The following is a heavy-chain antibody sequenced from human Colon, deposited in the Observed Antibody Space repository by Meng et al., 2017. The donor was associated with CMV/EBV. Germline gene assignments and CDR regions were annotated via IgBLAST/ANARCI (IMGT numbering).Heavy chain of an antibody. Sequence: QVQLGLSRTEVKQPWASVTVSCQTSGYNFTANHLHWVRQAPGQWLEWMGWIYPQDGGTYFAQKFQDRVTLTRDTSITTAYMELSGLTSDDTASYYCVRESWYFDFWGEGTLVTVSS. CDR2: IYPQDGGT. D-gene: IGHD6-13*01. V-gene: IGHV1-2*02. J-gene: IGHJ4*02. CDR3: VRESWYFDF. CDR1: GYNFTANH.